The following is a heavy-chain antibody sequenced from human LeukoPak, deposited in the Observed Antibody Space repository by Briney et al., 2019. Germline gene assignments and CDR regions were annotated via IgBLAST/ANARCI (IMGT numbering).Heavy chain of an antibody. CDR3: ARGRIAARSAFDI. D-gene: IGHD6-6*01. Sequence: GGSLRLSCAASGFTFSSYGMHWVRQAPGKGLEWVSGIYTGGGTRYADSVKGRFTISRDISKNTLYLQVNSLRAEDTAVYYCARGRIAARSAFDIWGQGTMVTVSS. CDR2: IYTGGGT. V-gene: IGHV3-53*01. J-gene: IGHJ3*02. CDR1: GFTFSSYG.